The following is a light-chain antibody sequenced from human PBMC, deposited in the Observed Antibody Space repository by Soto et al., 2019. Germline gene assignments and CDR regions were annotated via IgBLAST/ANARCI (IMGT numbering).Light chain of an antibody. J-gene: IGKJ1*01. CDR2: DAS. CDR1: QNIRTW. Sequence: DIPMTQSPSILSASVGDRVTITCRASQNIRTWLAWYQQKPGKAPKLLIYDASRLEEGVPPRFSGSGSGTEFTLTISGLQPDDFSTFYCQQYDSFSGTFGQGTKVEIK. CDR3: QQYDSFSGT. V-gene: IGKV1-5*01.